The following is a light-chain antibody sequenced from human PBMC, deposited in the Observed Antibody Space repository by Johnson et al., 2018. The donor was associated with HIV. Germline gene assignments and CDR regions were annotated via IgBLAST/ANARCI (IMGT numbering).Light chain of an antibody. V-gene: IGLV1-51*01. CDR3: GTWDSSLSSGYV. CDR2: DNN. J-gene: IGLJ1*01. Sequence: QSVLTQPPSVSAAPGQKVTISCSGSSSNIGNNYVSWYQQLPGTAPKLLIYDNNKRPSGIPVRFSGSKSGTSATLGITGLQTGDEADDYCGTWDSSLSSGYVFGTGTKVTVL. CDR1: SSNIGNNY.